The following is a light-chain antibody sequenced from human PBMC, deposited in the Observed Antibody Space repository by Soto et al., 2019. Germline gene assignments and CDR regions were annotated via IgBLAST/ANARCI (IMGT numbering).Light chain of an antibody. V-gene: IGKV1-39*01. CDR1: QSISSY. CDR2: AAS. Sequence: DIQMTQSPSSLSASVGDRVTITCRASQSISSYLNWYQQKPGKAPKLLIYAASSLQSGVPSRFSGSGSGTDFTLTISSLQPVDFATYYCQQSYSTPLVTFGGGTKVEIK. J-gene: IGKJ4*01. CDR3: QQSYSTPLVT.